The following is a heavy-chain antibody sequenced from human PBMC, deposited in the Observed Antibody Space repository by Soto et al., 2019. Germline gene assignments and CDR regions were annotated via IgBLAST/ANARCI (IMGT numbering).Heavy chain of an antibody. CDR2: IIPILGIA. CDR1: GGTFSSYT. CDR3: AREVRHCSGGSCYSTEELDY. Sequence: QVQLVQSGAEVKKPGSSVKVSCKASGGTFSSYTISWVRQAPGQGLEWMGRIIPILGIANYAQKFQGRVTITADKSTGTAYMELSSLRSEDTAVYYCAREVRHCSGGSCYSTEELDYWGQGALVTVSS. V-gene: IGHV1-69*02. J-gene: IGHJ4*02. D-gene: IGHD2-15*01.